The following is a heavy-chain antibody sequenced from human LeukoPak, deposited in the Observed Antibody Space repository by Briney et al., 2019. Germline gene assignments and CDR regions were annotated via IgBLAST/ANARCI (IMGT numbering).Heavy chain of an antibody. Sequence: PSETLSLTCTVSGGSISAYYWSWIRQPPGKGLEWIGYIYYSGSTKYNPSLKSRVTVSVDTSKSQFSLKPSSVTAADTAVYYCARGPAGYNTFDYWGQGTLVTVSS. CDR2: IYYSGST. CDR1: GGSISAYY. J-gene: IGHJ4*02. V-gene: IGHV4-59*01. CDR3: ARGPAGYNTFDY. D-gene: IGHD1-14*01.